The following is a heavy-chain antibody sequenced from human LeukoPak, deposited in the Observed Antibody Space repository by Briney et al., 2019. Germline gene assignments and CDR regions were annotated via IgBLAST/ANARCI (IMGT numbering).Heavy chain of an antibody. D-gene: IGHD6-6*01. V-gene: IGHV4-59*08. J-gene: IGHJ4*02. CDR3: ARHFAYSSSSYFDY. CDR2: VYYTGST. CDR1: GGSVSNYY. Sequence: SETLSLTCSVSGGSVSNYYWSWIRQPPGKGLEWIGYVYYTGSTNYNPSLKSRVTMFEDKSKNQFSLRLYSVPVADTAVYYCARHFAYSSSSYFDYWGQGSLVTVSS.